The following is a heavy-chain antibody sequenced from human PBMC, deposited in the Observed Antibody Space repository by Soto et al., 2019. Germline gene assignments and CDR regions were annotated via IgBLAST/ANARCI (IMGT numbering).Heavy chain of an antibody. V-gene: IGHV1-69*12. J-gene: IGHJ6*02. D-gene: IGHD3-3*02. Sequence: QVQLVQSGAEVKKPGSSVKISCKASGGSFRTNAFSWVRQAPGQGLEWMGGITPIFPTPDYAQKFQGRVTITADESTTTTYMELSSLRSEDTATYYCARDKDRQQLGGNYYYIRDVWGQGTTVTVSS. CDR3: ARDKDRQQLGGNYYYIRDV. CDR2: ITPIFPTP. CDR1: GGSFRTNA.